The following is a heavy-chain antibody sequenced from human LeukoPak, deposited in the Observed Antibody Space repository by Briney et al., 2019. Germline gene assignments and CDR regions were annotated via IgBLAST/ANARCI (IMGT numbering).Heavy chain of an antibody. Sequence: SVKVSCKASGGTFSSYAISWVRQAPGQGLEWMGRIIPILGIANYAQKFQGRVTITADKSTSTAYMELSSLRSDDTAVYYCARREVISSSWYEGVDYWGQGTLVTVSS. V-gene: IGHV1-69*04. CDR2: IIPILGIA. CDR1: GGTFSSYA. CDR3: ARREVISSSWYEGVDY. J-gene: IGHJ4*02. D-gene: IGHD6-13*01.